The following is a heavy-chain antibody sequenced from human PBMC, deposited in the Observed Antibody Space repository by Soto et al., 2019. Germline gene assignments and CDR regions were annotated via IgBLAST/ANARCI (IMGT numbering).Heavy chain of an antibody. D-gene: IGHD6-19*01. CDR2: ISDGSDK. CDR1: GITFSNYA. J-gene: IGHJ5*02. Sequence: GGSLRLSCAASGITFSNYAMSWVRQAPGKGLEWVSTISDGSDKYYADSVKGRFTISRDNSKNTLYLQMNSLGAEDTAVYYCARDSSVGWFDPWGQGTLVTVSS. CDR3: ARDSSVGWFDP. V-gene: IGHV3-23*01.